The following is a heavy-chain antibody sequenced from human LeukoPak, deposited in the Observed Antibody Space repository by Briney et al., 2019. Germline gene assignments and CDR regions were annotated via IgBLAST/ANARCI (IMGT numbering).Heavy chain of an antibody. CDR1: GFTFSSSA. Sequence: GGSLRLSCAASGFTFSSSAMSSVRQAPRKGLEWVSNISGSGSGGSTYYADSVKGRFTVSRDNSKNTLYLQMNSLRAEDTAVYYCAKSGYNRFDYWGQGTLVTVSS. CDR2: ISGSGSGGST. V-gene: IGHV3-23*01. D-gene: IGHD5-24*01. CDR3: AKSGYNRFDY. J-gene: IGHJ4*02.